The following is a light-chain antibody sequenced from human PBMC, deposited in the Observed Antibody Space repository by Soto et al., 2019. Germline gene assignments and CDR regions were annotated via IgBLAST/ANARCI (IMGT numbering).Light chain of an antibody. J-gene: IGKJ4*01. CDR1: QSVSSY. Sequence: EIVLPQSPATLSFSPGERAPLSCRASQSVSSYLAWYQQKPGQAPRLLIYDASNRATGIPARFSGSGSGTDFTLTISSLEPEDFAVYYCQQRSNWPLTFGGGTKVDIK. CDR2: DAS. CDR3: QQRSNWPLT. V-gene: IGKV3-11*01.